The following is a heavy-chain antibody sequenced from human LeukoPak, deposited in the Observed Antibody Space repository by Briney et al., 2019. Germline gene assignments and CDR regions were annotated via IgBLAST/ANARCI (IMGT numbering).Heavy chain of an antibody. Sequence: GGSLRLSCTASGFTFGDYAMSWFRQAPGKGLEWVSAISGSGGSTYYADSVKGRFTISRDNSKNTLYLQMNSLRAEDTAVYYCAKEPHYGPSRGGIDYWGQGTLVTVSS. V-gene: IGHV3-23*01. CDR2: ISGSGGST. CDR1: GFTFGDYA. D-gene: IGHD4-17*01. J-gene: IGHJ4*02. CDR3: AKEPHYGPSRGGIDY.